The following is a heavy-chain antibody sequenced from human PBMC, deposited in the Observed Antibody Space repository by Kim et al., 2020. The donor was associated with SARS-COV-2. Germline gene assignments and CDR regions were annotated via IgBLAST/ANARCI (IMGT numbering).Heavy chain of an antibody. CDR1: GGSFSGYY. CDR3: ARGLLKRIRGVPFDI. CDR2: INHSGST. V-gene: IGHV4-34*01. Sequence: SETLSLTCAVYGGSFSGYYWSWIRPPPGKGLEWIGEINHSGSTNYNPSLKSRVTISVDTSKNQFSLKLSSVTAADTAVYYCARGLLKRIRGVPFDIWGQGTMVTVSS. J-gene: IGHJ3*02. D-gene: IGHD3-10*01.